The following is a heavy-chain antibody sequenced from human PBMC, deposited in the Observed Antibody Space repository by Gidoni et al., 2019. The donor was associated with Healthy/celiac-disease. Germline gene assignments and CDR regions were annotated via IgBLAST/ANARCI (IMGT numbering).Heavy chain of an antibody. D-gene: IGHD4-4*01. Sequence: EVQLVESGGGLVQPGGSLRLSCAASGFTFSSYSMNWVRQAPGKGLEWVSYISSSSSTIYYADSVKGRFTISRDNAKNSLYLQMNSLRDEDTAVYYCAREGHDYSRMAANYGMDVWGQGTTVTVSS. CDR1: GFTFSSYS. V-gene: IGHV3-48*02. J-gene: IGHJ6*02. CDR2: ISSSSSTI. CDR3: AREGHDYSRMAANYGMDV.